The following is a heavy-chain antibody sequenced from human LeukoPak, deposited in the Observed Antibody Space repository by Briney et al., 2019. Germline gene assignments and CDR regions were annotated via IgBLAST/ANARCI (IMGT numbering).Heavy chain of an antibody. V-gene: IGHV3-21*01. Sequence: NPGGSLRLSCVASGFTFSNYGINWVRQAPGRGLEWVSSISSTSTYIYYADSVKGRFTISRDNAKNSLYLQMNSLRAEDTAVYYCARDGAVGTYYYDSSGYYFDYWGQGTLVTVSS. CDR2: ISSTSTYI. CDR3: ARDGAVGTYYYDSSGYYFDY. D-gene: IGHD3-22*01. J-gene: IGHJ4*02. CDR1: GFTFSNYG.